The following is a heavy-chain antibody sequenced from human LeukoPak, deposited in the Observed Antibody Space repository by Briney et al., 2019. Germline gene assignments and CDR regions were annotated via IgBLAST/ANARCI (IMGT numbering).Heavy chain of an antibody. CDR1: DGSIISSSYY. D-gene: IGHD1-26*01. J-gene: IGHJ4*02. Sequence: SETLSLTCTVSDGSIISSSYYWGWVRQPPGKELEWIGTFYYSGSTYNNPSLKSRVTISVDTSKNQFSLKLSSVTAADTAVYYCAGGIVGATIYFDYWGQGTLVTVSS. V-gene: IGHV4-39*07. CDR2: FYYSGST. CDR3: AGGIVGATIYFDY.